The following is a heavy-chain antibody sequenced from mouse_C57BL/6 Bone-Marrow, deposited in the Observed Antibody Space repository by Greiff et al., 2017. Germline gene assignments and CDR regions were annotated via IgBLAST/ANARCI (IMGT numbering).Heavy chain of an antibody. J-gene: IGHJ4*01. CDR3: ARQGRGYAMDY. Sequence: DVQLQESGGDLVKPGGSLKLSCAASGFTFSSYGMSWVRQTPDKRLEWVATISSGGSYTYYPDSVKGRFTISRDNAKNTLYLQMSSLKSEDTAMYYCARQGRGYAMDYWGQGTSVTVSS. CDR2: ISSGGSYT. V-gene: IGHV5-6*01. CDR1: GFTFSSYG.